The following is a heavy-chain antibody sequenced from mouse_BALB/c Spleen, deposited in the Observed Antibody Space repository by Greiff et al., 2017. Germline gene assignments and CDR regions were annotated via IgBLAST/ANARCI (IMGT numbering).Heavy chain of an antibody. CDR2: ISSGGST. J-gene: IGHJ4*01. V-gene: IGHV5-6-5*01. Sequence: EVQGVESGGGLVKPGGSLKLSCAASGFTFSSYAMSWVRQTPEKRLEWVASISSGGSTYYPDSVKGRFTISRDNARNILYLQMSSLRSEDTAMYYCARGNSYAMDYWGQGTSVTVSS. CDR1: GFTFSSYA. CDR3: ARGNSYAMDY.